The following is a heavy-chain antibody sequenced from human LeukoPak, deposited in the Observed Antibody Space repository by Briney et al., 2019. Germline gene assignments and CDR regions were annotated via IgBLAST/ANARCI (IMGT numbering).Heavy chain of an antibody. J-gene: IGHJ6*02. D-gene: IGHD3-10*01. CDR1: GFTFSGYW. CDR3: ARDRGYVQDV. Sequence: GGSLRLSCAASGFTFSGYWMHWDRQAPGKGLVWVSHINSDGGSTIYADSVKGRFTISRDNAKNTLYLQMNSLRAEDTAVYYCARDRGYVQDVWGQGTTVTVSS. V-gene: IGHV3-74*01. CDR2: INSDGGST.